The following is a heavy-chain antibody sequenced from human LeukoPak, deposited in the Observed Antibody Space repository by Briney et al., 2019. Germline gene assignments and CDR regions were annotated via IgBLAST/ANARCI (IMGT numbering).Heavy chain of an antibody. J-gene: IGHJ4*02. V-gene: IGHV4-59*08. CDR2: IYYSGST. D-gene: IGHD1-26*01. CDR1: GGSISSYY. CDR3: AKSFGDYLDY. Sequence: SETLSLTCTVSGGSISSYYWSWIRQPPGKGLEWIGYIYYSGSTNYNPSLKSRVTISVDTSKNQFSLKLSSVTAADTAVYYCAKSFGDYLDYWGQGTLVTVSS.